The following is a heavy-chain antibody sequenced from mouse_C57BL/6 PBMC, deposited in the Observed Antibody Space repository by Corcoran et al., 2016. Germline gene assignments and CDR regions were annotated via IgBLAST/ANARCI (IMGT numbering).Heavy chain of an antibody. Sequence: ELQLPQSGPELVKPGASVKIPCTASGYTSTDYTIDWVKQSHGKSLEWIGDINPNNGGTIYNQKFKGKATLTVDKSSSTAYMELRSLTSEDTAVYYCARCHYDGSSYFARDYWGQGTSVTVSP. V-gene: IGHV1-18*01. CDR2: INPNNGGT. CDR1: GYTSTDYT. D-gene: IGHD1-1*01. J-gene: IGHJ4*01. CDR3: ARCHYDGSSYFARDY.